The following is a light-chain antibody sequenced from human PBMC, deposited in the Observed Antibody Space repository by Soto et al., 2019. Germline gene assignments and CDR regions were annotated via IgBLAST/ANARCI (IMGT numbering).Light chain of an antibody. CDR2: SNN. CDR1: SSNIGSNS. J-gene: IGLJ1*01. Sequence: QSVLTQPPSASGTPGQRVTISCSGSSSNIGSNSVSWYQQVPSTAPKLLIYSNNQRPSGVPDRFSGSKSGTSGSLAISGLQPGDEADYYCAAWDDSLNRYVFGNGTKVT. V-gene: IGLV1-44*01. CDR3: AAWDDSLNRYV.